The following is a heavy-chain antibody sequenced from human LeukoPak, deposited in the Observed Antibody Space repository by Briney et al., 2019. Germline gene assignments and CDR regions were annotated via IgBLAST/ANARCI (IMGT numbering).Heavy chain of an antibody. J-gene: IGHJ4*02. D-gene: IGHD3-9*01. V-gene: IGHV1-46*01. CDR3: QTGSGAFDY. Sequence: GASVKVSCKASGYTFTDYFMNWVRQAPGQGLEWMGIINPTGGSTSYAQKFQGRVTMTRDTSTSTVYMELSSLRSEDTAVYYCQTGSGAFDYWGQGTLVTVSS. CDR2: INPTGGST. CDR1: GYTFTDYF.